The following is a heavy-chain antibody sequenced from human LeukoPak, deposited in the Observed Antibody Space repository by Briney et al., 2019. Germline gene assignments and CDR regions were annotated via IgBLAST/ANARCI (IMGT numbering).Heavy chain of an antibody. CDR3: ASERAAADNGVDY. Sequence: SQTLSLTCTVSGGSITSGGYYWSWIRHHPGKGLEWIGYIYYSGSTYCNPSPKSRVPISVDTSKNQFALKLSSVTAADTAVYYCASERAAADNGVDYWGQGTLVTVSS. V-gene: IGHV4-31*03. CDR2: IYYSGST. D-gene: IGHD6-13*01. J-gene: IGHJ4*02. CDR1: GGSITSGGYY.